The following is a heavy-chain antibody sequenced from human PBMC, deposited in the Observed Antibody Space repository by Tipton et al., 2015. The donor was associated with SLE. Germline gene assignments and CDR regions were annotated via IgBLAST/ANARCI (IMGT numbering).Heavy chain of an antibody. Sequence: TLSLTCTVSGGPFNGYHWSWIRQSPEKGLEWIGYIYYDGTPNYNPSLQSRVTISIDTSRNQFSLKVTSVTAADTAVYYCARYRAAGYFDYWGQGTLVTVSS. V-gene: IGHV4-59*08. CDR3: ARYRAAGYFDY. D-gene: IGHD6-13*01. J-gene: IGHJ4*02. CDR1: GGPFNGYH. CDR2: IYYDGTP.